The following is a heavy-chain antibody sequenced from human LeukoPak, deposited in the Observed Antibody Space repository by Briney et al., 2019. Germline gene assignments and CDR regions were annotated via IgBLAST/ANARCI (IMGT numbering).Heavy chain of an antibody. J-gene: IGHJ4*02. Sequence: PGRSLRLSYAASGFTFSSYSMNWVRQAPGKGLEWVSSISSSSSYIYYADSVKGRFTISRDNAKNSLYLQMNSLRAEDTAVYYCARDGVVPAAIGYWGQGTLVTVSS. CDR3: ARDGVVPAAIGY. D-gene: IGHD2-2*01. CDR2: ISSSSSYI. V-gene: IGHV3-21*01. CDR1: GFTFSSYS.